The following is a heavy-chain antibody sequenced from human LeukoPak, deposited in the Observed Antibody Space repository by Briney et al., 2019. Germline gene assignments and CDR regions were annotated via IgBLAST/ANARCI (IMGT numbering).Heavy chain of an antibody. V-gene: IGHV1-2*02. D-gene: IGHD3-22*01. CDR3: ARAVRGYYDSSGPFDY. Sequence: GASVKVSCKASGYTFTGYYMHWVRQAPGQGLEWMGWINPNSGGTNYAQKFQGRVTMTRDTSISTAYMELSGLRSDDTAVYYCARAVRGYYDSSGPFDYWGQGTLVTVSS. CDR1: GYTFTGYY. CDR2: INPNSGGT. J-gene: IGHJ4*02.